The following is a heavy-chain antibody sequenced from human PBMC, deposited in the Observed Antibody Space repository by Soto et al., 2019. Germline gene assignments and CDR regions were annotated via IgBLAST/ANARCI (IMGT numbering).Heavy chain of an antibody. CDR1: GGTFSGYA. Sequence: QVQLVQSGAEVKKPGSSVKVSCKASGGTFSGYAISWVRQAPGQGLEWMGGIIPIFGTANYAQKFLGRVTITADESTSTAYMELSSLRSEDTAVYYCARADDPCISTSCYRYYYYGMDVWGQGTTVTVSS. D-gene: IGHD2-2*01. J-gene: IGHJ6*02. CDR3: ARADDPCISTSCYRYYYYGMDV. CDR2: IIPIFGTA. V-gene: IGHV1-69*12.